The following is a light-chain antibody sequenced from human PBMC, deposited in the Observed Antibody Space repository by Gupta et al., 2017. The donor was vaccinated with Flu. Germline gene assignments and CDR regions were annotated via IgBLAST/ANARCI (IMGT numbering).Light chain of an antibody. CDR1: QSVSSD. Sequence: EIVLTQPSATLSLCHGERATLSCRVSQSVSSDLARYQQKPGQAPGLLISYASNRPTGIPATFSGSGSGTAFALTISSIEPEDFAVYNYQRHRNRPPVITFGQGTRLEIK. J-gene: IGKJ5*01. CDR2: YAS. V-gene: IGKV3-11*01. CDR3: QRHRNRPPVIT.